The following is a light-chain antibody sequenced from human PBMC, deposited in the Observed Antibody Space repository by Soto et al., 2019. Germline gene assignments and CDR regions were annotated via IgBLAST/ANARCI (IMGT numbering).Light chain of an antibody. CDR1: QSVFSS. Sequence: EIVMTQSPATLSVSPGERATLSCRASQSVFSSLAWFQQRPGQAPRLLIYGSATRATGIPARFTGSGSGTEFTLTISSLQFDDSAVYYCQQYNNWWTFGQGTKVDI. J-gene: IGKJ1*01. CDR2: GSA. CDR3: QQYNNWWT. V-gene: IGKV3-15*01.